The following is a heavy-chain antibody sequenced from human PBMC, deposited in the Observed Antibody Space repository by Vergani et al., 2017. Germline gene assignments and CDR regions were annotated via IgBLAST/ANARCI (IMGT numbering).Heavy chain of an antibody. J-gene: IGHJ3*02. D-gene: IGHD3-3*01. CDR2: IIPIFGTA. CDR1: GGTFSSYA. V-gene: IGHV1-69*18. Sequence: QVQLVQSGAEVKKPGSSVKVSCKASGGTFSSYAISWVRQAPGQGLEWMGRIIPIFGTANYAQKFQGRVTITADESTSTAYMELSSLRSEDTAVYYCANLITIFGVVMSKENLEDAFDIWGQGTMVTVSS. CDR3: ANLITIFGVVMSKENLEDAFDI.